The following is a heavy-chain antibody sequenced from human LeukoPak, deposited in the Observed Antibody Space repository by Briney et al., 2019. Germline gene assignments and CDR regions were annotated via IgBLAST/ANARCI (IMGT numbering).Heavy chain of an antibody. D-gene: IGHD6-13*01. V-gene: IGHV3-30*02. Sequence: TGGSLRLSCAASGFTFSSYGMHWVRQAPGKGLEWVAFIRYDGSNKYYADSVKGRFTISRDNSKNTLYLQMNSLRAEDTAVYYCAKDSWSSSWYEPLDYWGQGTLVTVSS. CDR3: AKDSWSSSWYEPLDY. CDR2: IRYDGSNK. CDR1: GFTFSSYG. J-gene: IGHJ4*02.